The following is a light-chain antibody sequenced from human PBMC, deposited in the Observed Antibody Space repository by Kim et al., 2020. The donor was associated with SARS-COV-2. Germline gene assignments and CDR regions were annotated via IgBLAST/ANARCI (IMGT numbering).Light chain of an antibody. J-gene: IGLJ3*02. V-gene: IGLV3-25*03. Sequence: SYELTQPPSVSVSPGQTARITCSGDALPKQYAYWYQQKPGQAPVLVIYKDTERPSGIPERFSGSSSGTTVTLTISGVQAEDEADYHCQSSDSNYIWVFGGGTQLTVL. CDR3: QSSDSNYIWV. CDR2: KDT. CDR1: ALPKQY.